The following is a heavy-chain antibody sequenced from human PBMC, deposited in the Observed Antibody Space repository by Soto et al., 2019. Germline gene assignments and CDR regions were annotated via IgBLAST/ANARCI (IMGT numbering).Heavy chain of an antibody. Sequence: ASVKVSCKASGGTFSSYAISWVRQAPGQGLEWMGGIIPIFGTANYAQKFQGRVTITADESTSTACMELSSLRSEDTAVYYCARSIVVVTALDYWGQGTLVTVSS. V-gene: IGHV1-69*13. D-gene: IGHD2-21*02. CDR3: ARSIVVVTALDY. CDR1: GGTFSSYA. J-gene: IGHJ4*02. CDR2: IIPIFGTA.